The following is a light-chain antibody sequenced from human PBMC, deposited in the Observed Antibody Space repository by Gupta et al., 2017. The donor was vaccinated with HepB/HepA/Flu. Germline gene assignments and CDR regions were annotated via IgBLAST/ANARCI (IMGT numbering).Light chain of an antibody. CDR2: EDT. CDR3: QAWDSSTFV. Sequence: SYELTQPPSVSVSPGQTASLTCSGDQLGDKYVCWYQQKPGQSPVLVIYEDTKRPSGIPERFSGSNSGKTATMTIRGNQAMDEADYYCQAWDSSTFVFGTGTKVTVL. CDR1: QLGDKY. J-gene: IGLJ1*01. V-gene: IGLV3-1*01.